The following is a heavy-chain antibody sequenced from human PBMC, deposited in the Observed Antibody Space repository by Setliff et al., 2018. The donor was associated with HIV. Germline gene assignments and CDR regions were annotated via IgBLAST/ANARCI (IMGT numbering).Heavy chain of an antibody. Sequence: SETLSLTCAVYGGSFSAYHWSWIRQTPGKGLEWLGEINHSGSTAYNLALESRVSMSIDTSKNQFSLKLTSVTAADTAVYYCAGVVLWFGELLVDYWGQGTLVTVSS. CDR3: AGVVLWFGELLVDY. CDR2: INHSGST. CDR1: GGSFSAYH. V-gene: IGHV4-34*01. J-gene: IGHJ4*02. D-gene: IGHD3-10*01.